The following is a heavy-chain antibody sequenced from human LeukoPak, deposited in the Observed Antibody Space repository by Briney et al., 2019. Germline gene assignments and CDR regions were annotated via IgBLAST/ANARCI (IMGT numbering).Heavy chain of an antibody. Sequence: KPSETLSLTCAVYGGSFSGYYWSWIRQPPGKGLEWIGDINHSGSTNYNPSLKSRVTISVDTSKNQFSLKLSSVTAADTAVYYCARGRGSCSSTSCFSYYYYYYYIHVWGKGTTVTVSS. CDR3: ARGRGSCSSTSCFSYYYYYYYIHV. V-gene: IGHV4-34*01. CDR2: INHSGST. CDR1: GGSFSGYY. J-gene: IGHJ6*03. D-gene: IGHD2-2*01.